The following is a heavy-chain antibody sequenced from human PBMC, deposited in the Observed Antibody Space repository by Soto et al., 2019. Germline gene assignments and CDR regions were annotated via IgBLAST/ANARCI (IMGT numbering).Heavy chain of an antibody. J-gene: IGHJ3*02. Sequence: EVQLLESGGGLVQPGGSLRLSCVASGFTFSDYAMSWVRQSPGKGLQWVSAISGRGGNTYYLDSVKGRFIISRDTSKNTFSLKLTGLGAGDPSVYYCGNDVTGIGAFNMGGQGTIVTVPS. D-gene: IGHD3-10*01. CDR2: ISGRGGNT. V-gene: IGHV3-23*01. CDR1: GFTFSDYA. CDR3: GNDVTGIGAFNM.